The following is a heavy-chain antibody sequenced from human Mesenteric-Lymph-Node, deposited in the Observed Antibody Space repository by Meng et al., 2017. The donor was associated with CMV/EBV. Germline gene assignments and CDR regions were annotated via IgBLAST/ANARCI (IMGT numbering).Heavy chain of an antibody. CDR3: AKDIHDFWSGYSFFDY. V-gene: IGHV3-11*01. CDR2: ISSSGSTI. Sequence: GESLKISCAASGFTFSDYYMSWIRQAPGKGLEWVSYISSSGSTIYYADSVKGRFTISRDNAKNSLYLQMNSLRAEDTALYYCAKDIHDFWSGYSFFDYWGQGTLVTVSS. J-gene: IGHJ4*02. D-gene: IGHD3-3*01. CDR1: GFTFSDYY.